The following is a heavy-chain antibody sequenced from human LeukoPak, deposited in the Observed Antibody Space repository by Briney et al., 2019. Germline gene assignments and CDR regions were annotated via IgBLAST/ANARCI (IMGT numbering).Heavy chain of an antibody. CDR2: INPNSGGT. V-gene: IGHV1-2*02. J-gene: IGHJ3*01. CDR1: GYTFTGYY. Sequence: ASVKVSCKASGYTFTGYYMHWVRQAPGQGLEWMGWINPNSGGTNYAQKFQGRVTMTRDTSISTAYMELSSLRSEDTAVYYCARLGGFCSSISCHAPFDLWGQGTMVTVSS. D-gene: IGHD2-2*03. CDR3: ARLGGFCSSISCHAPFDL.